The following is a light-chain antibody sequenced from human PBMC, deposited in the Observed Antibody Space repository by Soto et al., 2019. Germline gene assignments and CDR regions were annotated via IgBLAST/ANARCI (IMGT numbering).Light chain of an antibody. V-gene: IGLV2-11*01. CDR2: DVS. CDR3: CSYAGSYTFGVV. CDR1: SSDVGGYNY. Sequence: QSALTQPRSVSGSPGQSVTISCTGTSSDVGGYNYVSWYQQHPGQAPKLMIYDVSKRPSGVPDRFSGSKSGNTASLTISGLQAEDEADYYCCSYAGSYTFGVVFGGGTKLTVL. J-gene: IGLJ2*01.